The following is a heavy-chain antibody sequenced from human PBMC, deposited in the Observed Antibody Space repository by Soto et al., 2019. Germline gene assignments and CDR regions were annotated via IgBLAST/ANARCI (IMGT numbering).Heavy chain of an antibody. D-gene: IGHD4-17*01. CDR2: IRGSGANT. J-gene: IGHJ4*02. V-gene: IGHV3-23*01. CDR1: GFTFSNYA. CDR3: AKEEGDYGDALDF. Sequence: EVQLLESGGGLVQPGGCLRLSCEASGFTFSNYAMAWVRQGPGKGLEWVSAIRGSGANTYYADSVKGRFTISRDNLKNTLYLQMNSLRAEDTAVYYCAKEEGDYGDALDFWGQGTLVTVSS.